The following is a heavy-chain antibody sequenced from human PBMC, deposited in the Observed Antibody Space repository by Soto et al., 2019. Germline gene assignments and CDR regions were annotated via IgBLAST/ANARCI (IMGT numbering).Heavy chain of an antibody. CDR2: ISGSGGST. D-gene: IGHD5-12*01. Sequence: PGGSLRLSCASSGFTFRSYAMSWVRQAPGKGLEWVSAISGSGGSTYYADSVKGRFTISRDNSKNTLYLQMNSLRAEDTAVYYCAKDGSDGYSGYVGGLVDVWGKGTTVTVSS. CDR1: GFTFRSYA. V-gene: IGHV3-23*01. CDR3: AKDGSDGYSGYVGGLVDV. J-gene: IGHJ6*04.